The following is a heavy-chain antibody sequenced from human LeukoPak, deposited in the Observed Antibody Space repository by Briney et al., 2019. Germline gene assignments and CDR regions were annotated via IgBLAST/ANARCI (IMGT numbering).Heavy chain of an antibody. CDR2: INPNNDGT. Sequence: ASVKVSCKASGCTFTGYYMHWVRQAPGQGLEWMGWINPNNDGTNYAQKFQGRVTMTRDTSINTAYMELSRLRSDDTAVYYCARDLDSSGYYFRGFDPWGQGTLVTVSS. CDR1: GCTFTGYY. V-gene: IGHV1-2*02. CDR3: ARDLDSSGYYFRGFDP. J-gene: IGHJ5*02. D-gene: IGHD3-22*01.